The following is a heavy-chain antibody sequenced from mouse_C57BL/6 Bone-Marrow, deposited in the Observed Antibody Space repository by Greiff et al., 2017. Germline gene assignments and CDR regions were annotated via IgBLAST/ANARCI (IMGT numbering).Heavy chain of an antibody. CDR2: IDPSDSYT. J-gene: IGHJ1*03. Sequence: QVQLKQPGAELVRPGTSVKLSCKASGYTFTSYWMHWVKQRPGQGLEWIGVIDPSDSYTNYNQKFKGKATLTVDTSSSTAYMQLSSLTSEDSAVYYCARRGHYYGSSYFDVWGTGTTVTVSS. V-gene: IGHV1-59*01. CDR3: ARRGHYYGSSYFDV. CDR1: GYTFTSYW. D-gene: IGHD1-1*01.